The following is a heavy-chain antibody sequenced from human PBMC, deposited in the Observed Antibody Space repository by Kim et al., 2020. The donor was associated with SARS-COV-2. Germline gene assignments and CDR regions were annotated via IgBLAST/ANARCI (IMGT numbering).Heavy chain of an antibody. Sequence: RFTISRDNSKNTLYLQMNSLRAEDTAVYYCAKDSFLTRSGYYFENDYFDYWGQGTLVTVSS. CDR3: AKDSFLTRSGYYFENDYFDY. V-gene: IGHV3-23*01. D-gene: IGHD3-22*01. J-gene: IGHJ4*02.